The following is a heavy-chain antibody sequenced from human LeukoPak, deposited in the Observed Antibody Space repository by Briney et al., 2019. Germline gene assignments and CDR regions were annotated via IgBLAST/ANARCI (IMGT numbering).Heavy chain of an antibody. J-gene: IGHJ4*02. CDR1: GYISTRNW. V-gene: IGHV5-51*01. CDR3: ARLWYSSGQGPDY. Sequence: GESLKISCKISGYISTRNWIGWVRQVPGKGLEWMGLAYPGDSGAKYSPSFQGQVTISADKSISTAYLQWSSLKASDTAMYYCARLWYSSGQGPDYWGQGTLVTVSS. D-gene: IGHD6-19*01. CDR2: AYPGDSGA.